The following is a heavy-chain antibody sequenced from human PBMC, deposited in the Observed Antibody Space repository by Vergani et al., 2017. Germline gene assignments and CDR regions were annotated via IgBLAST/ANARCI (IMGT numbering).Heavy chain of an antibody. CDR2: ISSSGSTI. CDR1: GFTFSSYE. V-gene: IGHV3-48*03. CDR3: ARIPRGYCSSTSCYTHYNYYMDV. Sequence: EVQLVESGGGLVQPGGSLRLSCAASGFTFSSYEMNWVRQAPGKGLEWVSYISSSGSTIYYADSVKGRFTISSDNAKNALYLQINSLRAEDTAVYYCARIPRGYCSSTSCYTHYNYYMDVWGKGTTVTVSS. J-gene: IGHJ6*03. D-gene: IGHD2-2*02.